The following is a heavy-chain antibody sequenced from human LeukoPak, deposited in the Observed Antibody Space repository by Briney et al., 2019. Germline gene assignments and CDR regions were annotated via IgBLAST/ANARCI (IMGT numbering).Heavy chain of an antibody. V-gene: IGHV3-30-3*01. J-gene: IGHJ6*02. CDR3: AREGLPDYYYYYGMDV. CDR2: ISYDGSNK. CDR1: GFTFSSYA. Sequence: GGSLRLSCAASGFTFSSYAMHWVRQAPGKGLEWVAVISYDGSNKYYADSVKGRFSISRDNSKNTLYLQMNSLRAEDTAVYYCAREGLPDYYYYYGMDVWGQGTTVTVSS.